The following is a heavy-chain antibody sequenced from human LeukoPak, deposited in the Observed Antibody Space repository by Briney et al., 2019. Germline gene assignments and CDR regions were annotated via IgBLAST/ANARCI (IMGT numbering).Heavy chain of an antibody. CDR3: ARGAPGSYCSGGSCPYFDY. V-gene: IGHV1-8*01. D-gene: IGHD2-15*01. Sequence: GASVKVSCKASGYTFTSYDINWVRQATGQGLEWMGWVNPNSGHTGYAQKFQGRVTMTRNTSTSTAYMDLSSLRSEDTAVYYCARGAPGSYCSGGSCPYFDYWGQGTLVSVSS. CDR2: VNPNSGHT. CDR1: GYTFTSYD. J-gene: IGHJ4*02.